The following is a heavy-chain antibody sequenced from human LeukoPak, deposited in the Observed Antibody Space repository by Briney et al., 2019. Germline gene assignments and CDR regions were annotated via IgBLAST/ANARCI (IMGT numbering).Heavy chain of an antibody. Sequence: GGSLRLSCAASGFTCDDYAMHWVRQAPGKGLEWVSGISWNSGSIGYADSVKGRFTISRDNAKNSLYLQMNSLRAEDMALYYCAKGYCSSTSCYPFDYWGQGTLVTVSS. CDR3: AKGYCSSTSCYPFDY. D-gene: IGHD2-2*01. CDR1: GFTCDDYA. CDR2: ISWNSGSI. J-gene: IGHJ4*02. V-gene: IGHV3-9*03.